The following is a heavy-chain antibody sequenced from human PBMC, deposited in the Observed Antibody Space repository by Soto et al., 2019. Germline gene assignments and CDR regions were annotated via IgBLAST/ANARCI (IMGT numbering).Heavy chain of an antibody. Sequence: TLSLTCTVSGGSMSSHYWTWLRQPPGKGLEWIGYISYSGSTYYNPSLKSRVTISADTSRNQFSLKLSSVIAADTAVYYCARADPDASVGYWGQGSLVTVSS. CDR1: GGSMSSHY. J-gene: IGHJ4*02. CDR3: ARADPDASVGY. V-gene: IGHV4-59*11. CDR2: ISYSGST. D-gene: IGHD3-16*01.